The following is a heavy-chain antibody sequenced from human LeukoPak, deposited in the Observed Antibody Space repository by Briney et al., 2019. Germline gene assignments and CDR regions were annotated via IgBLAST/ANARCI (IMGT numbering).Heavy chain of an antibody. CDR1: GFTFSSYA. CDR3: ASPNGIWSPFDY. Sequence: PGGSLRPSCAASGFTFSSYAMHWVRQAPGKGLEWVAVISYDGSNKYYADSVKGRFTVSRDNSKNTLYLQMNSLRAEDTAVYYCASPNGIWSPFDYWGQGTLVTVSS. CDR2: ISYDGSNK. V-gene: IGHV3-30-3*01. D-gene: IGHD3-3*01. J-gene: IGHJ4*02.